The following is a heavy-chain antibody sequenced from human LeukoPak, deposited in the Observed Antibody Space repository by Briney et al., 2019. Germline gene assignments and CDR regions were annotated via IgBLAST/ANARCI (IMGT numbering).Heavy chain of an antibody. D-gene: IGHD2-2*01. CDR1: GGSISSGGYY. CDR3: ARASVYFSSTSCSDY. V-gene: IGHV4-31*03. Sequence: SQTLSLTCTVSGGSISSGGYYWSWIRQHPGKGLEWIGYIYYSGSTYYNPSLKSRVTISVDTSKNQFSLKLSSVTAADTAVYYCARASVYFSSTSCSDYWGQGTLVTVSS. CDR2: IYYSGST. J-gene: IGHJ4*02.